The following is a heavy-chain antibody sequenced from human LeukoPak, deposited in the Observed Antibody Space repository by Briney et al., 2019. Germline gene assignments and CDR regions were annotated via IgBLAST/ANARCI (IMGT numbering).Heavy chain of an antibody. CDR2: ISVSGGST. CDR1: GFTFSSYA. V-gene: IGHV3-23*01. J-gene: IGHJ4*02. Sequence: QTGGSLRLSCAASGFTFSSYAMSWVRQAPGKGLEWVSAISVSGGSTYYADSVKGRFTISRDNSKNTLYLQMNSLRAEDTAVYYCAKDPTVVPANRGDYGGQGTLVTVSS. D-gene: IGHD2-2*01. CDR3: AKDPTVVPANRGDY.